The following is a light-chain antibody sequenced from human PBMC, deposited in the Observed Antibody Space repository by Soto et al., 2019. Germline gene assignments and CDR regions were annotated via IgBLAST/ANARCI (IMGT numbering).Light chain of an antibody. J-gene: IGKJ3*01. V-gene: IGKV3-11*01. CDR1: QSVSSY. Sequence: EIVLTQSPATLSLSPGERATLSCRASQSVSSYLAWYQQKPGQAPRLLIYDASNRATGIPARFSGSGSGTDFTLTISILEPEDFAVYYCQLSERFGAGTKVDIK. CDR2: DAS. CDR3: QLSER.